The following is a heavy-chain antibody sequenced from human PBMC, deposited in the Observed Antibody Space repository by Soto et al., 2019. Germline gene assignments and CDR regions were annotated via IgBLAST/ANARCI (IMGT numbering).Heavy chain of an antibody. Sequence: SETLSLTCTVSGGSISSYYWSWIRQPPGKGLEWIGYIYYSGSTNYNPSLKSRVTISVDTSKNQFSLKLSSVTAADTAVYYCARRPSSGWYHFDYWGQGTLVTVSS. CDR3: ARRPSSGWYHFDY. CDR1: GGSISSYY. V-gene: IGHV4-59*08. D-gene: IGHD6-19*01. CDR2: IYYSGST. J-gene: IGHJ4*02.